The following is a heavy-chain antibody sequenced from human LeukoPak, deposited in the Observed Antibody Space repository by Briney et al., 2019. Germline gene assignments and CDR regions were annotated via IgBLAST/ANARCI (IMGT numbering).Heavy chain of an antibody. CDR3: AKGRAVRGVPYYFDY. J-gene: IGHJ4*02. D-gene: IGHD3-10*01. CDR1: GFTFSSYA. Sequence: GGSLRLSCAASGFTFSSYAMSWVRQAPGKGLEWVSAISGSGGSTYYADSVKGRFTISRDNSKNTLYLQMNSLRAEDTAVYYCAKGRAVRGVPYYFDYWGQGTLVTVSS. CDR2: ISGSGGST. V-gene: IGHV3-23*01.